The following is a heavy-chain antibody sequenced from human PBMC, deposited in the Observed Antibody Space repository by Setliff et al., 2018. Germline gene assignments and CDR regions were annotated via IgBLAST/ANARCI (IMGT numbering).Heavy chain of an antibody. CDR1: GFTFRGFA. CDR2: IRHDESDI. Sequence: PGGSLRLSCAASGFTFRGFAMHWVRQAPGKGLEWVAFIRHDESDIYYTNSVKGRFTVSRDNSKNTLYLQMNILRPEDTALYCCVRDSSADYYDNDYFKYWGQGALVTVSS. D-gene: IGHD2-21*02. V-gene: IGHV3-30*02. J-gene: IGHJ1*01. CDR3: VRDSSADYYDNDYFKY.